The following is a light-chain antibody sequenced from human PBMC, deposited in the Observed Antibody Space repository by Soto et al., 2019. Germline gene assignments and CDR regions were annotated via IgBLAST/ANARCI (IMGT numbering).Light chain of an antibody. J-gene: IGKJ2*03. V-gene: IGKV1-5*01. CDR2: DAS. CDR3: QQYSSFYS. CDR1: QSISSW. Sequence: DIQMTQSPSTLSASVGDRVTITCRARQSISSWLAWYQQKPGKAPKLLIYDASSLESGVPSRFSGSGSGTEFTLTISSLQPGDFATYYCQQYSSFYSFGQGTKLEIK.